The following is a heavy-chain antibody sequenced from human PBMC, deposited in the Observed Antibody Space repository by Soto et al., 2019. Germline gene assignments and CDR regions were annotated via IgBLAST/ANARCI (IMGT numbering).Heavy chain of an antibody. J-gene: IGHJ5*02. CDR2: IKEDGSER. CDR1: VFTFSNYW. D-gene: IGHD2-21*01. V-gene: IGHV3-7*01. CDR3: ASARHIGP. Sequence: GGSLRLCCAASVFTFSNYWMSWVRQAPGKGLEWVANIKEDGSERNYVDSVKGRFTISRDNAENSLYLQMNSLRAEDTAVYYCASARHIGPWGQGTLVTVSS.